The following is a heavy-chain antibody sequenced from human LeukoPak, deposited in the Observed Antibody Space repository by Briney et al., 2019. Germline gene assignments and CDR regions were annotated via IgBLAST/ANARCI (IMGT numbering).Heavy chain of an antibody. V-gene: IGHV3-30*04. D-gene: IGHD6-19*01. Sequence: PGGSLRLSCAASGFTFSSYAMHWVRQAPGKGLEWVAVISYDGSNKYYADSVKGRFTISRGNSKNTLYLQMNSLRAEDTAVYYCAKKYGVTVYGSGLNYFDYWGQGTLVTVSS. CDR1: GFTFSSYA. CDR2: ISYDGSNK. CDR3: AKKYGVTVYGSGLNYFDY. J-gene: IGHJ4*02.